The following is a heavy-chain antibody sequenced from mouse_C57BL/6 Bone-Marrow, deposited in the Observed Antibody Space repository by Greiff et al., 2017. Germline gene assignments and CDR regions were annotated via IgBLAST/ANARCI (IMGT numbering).Heavy chain of an antibody. Sequence: QVQLQQSGAELVRPGASVTLSCKASGYTFTDYEMHWVKQTPVHGLEWIGAIDPETGGTAYNQKFKGKAILTADKSSSTAYMELRSLTSEDSAVYYCTRSPYYYGSIYYAMDYWGQGTSVTGSS. V-gene: IGHV1-15*01. J-gene: IGHJ4*01. CDR3: TRSPYYYGSIYYAMDY. CDR1: GYTFTDYE. CDR2: IDPETGGT. D-gene: IGHD1-1*01.